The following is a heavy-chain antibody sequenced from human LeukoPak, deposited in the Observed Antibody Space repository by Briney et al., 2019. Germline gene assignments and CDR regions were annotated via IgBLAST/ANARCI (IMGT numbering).Heavy chain of an antibody. CDR1: GFTVSSNY. D-gene: IGHD6-19*01. V-gene: IGHV3-53*01. CDR3: AREIAVAGMGYYYYGMDV. CDR2: IYSGGST. Sequence: GGSLRLSCAASGFTVSSNYMSWVRQAPGKGLEWVSVIYSGGSTYYADSVKGQFTISRDNSKNTLYLQMNSLRAEDTAVYYCAREIAVAGMGYYYYGMDVWGQGTTVTVSS. J-gene: IGHJ6*02.